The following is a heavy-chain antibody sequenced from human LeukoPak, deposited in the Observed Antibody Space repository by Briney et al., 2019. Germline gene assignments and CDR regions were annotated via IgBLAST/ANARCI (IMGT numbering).Heavy chain of an antibody. Sequence: PGGTLRLSCAASGFPFSSCGMHWVRHAPAQGLELVGFVRYDGSNKYYADSAKSRFTISRDNSTNTLYLQMNSLRAADTAVYYCSKDQCDFWSGYYTGDYWGQGTLVTVSS. CDR3: SKDQCDFWSGYYTGDY. V-gene: IGHV3-30*02. CDR1: GFPFSSCG. CDR2: VRYDGSNK. D-gene: IGHD3-3*01. J-gene: IGHJ4*02.